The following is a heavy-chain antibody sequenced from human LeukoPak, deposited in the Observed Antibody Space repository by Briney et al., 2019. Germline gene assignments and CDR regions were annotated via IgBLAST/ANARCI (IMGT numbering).Heavy chain of an antibody. CDR2: INAGNGNT. CDR1: GYTFTSYA. Sequence: ASVKVSCKAYGYTFTSYAMHWVRQAPGQRLEWMGWINAGNGNTKYSQKFQGRVTITRDTSASTAYMELSSLRSEDTAVYYCARSIVVVPVEFDPWGQGTLVTVSS. J-gene: IGHJ5*02. D-gene: IGHD2-2*01. V-gene: IGHV1-3*01. CDR3: ARSIVVVPVEFDP.